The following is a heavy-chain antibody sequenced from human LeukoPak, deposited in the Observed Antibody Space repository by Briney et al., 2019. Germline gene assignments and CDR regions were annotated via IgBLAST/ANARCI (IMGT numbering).Heavy chain of an antibody. CDR2: ISSSSTYI. CDR3: ARSRGTVAGNWGYDY. CDR1: GFTFSNYN. D-gene: IGHD6-19*01. V-gene: IGHV3-21*01. Sequence: GGSLRLSCAASGFTFSNYNMNWVRQAPGKGLEWVSSISSSSTYIHYADSVKGRFTISRDNAKNSLYLQMNSLRAEDTAVYYCARSRGTVAGNWGYDYWGQGTLVTVSS. J-gene: IGHJ4*02.